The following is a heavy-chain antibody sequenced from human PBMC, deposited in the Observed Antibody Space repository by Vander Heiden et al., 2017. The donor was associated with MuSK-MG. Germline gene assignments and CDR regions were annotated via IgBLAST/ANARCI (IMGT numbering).Heavy chain of an antibody. J-gene: IGHJ4*02. V-gene: IGHV3-30*02. CDR3: AKDFSGIVVVPAAPDGDY. CDR2: IRYEGSNK. CDR1: GLTSGGDG. Sequence: QVQLVESGGGVVLPGGSLRLACAASGLTSGGDGLHWVRQAPGKGREWVAFIRYEGSNKDYADSVKGRFTTSREKSKNTLYLQMNSLRAEDTAVYYCAKDFSGIVVVPAAPDGDYWGEGTLVTVS. D-gene: IGHD2-2*01.